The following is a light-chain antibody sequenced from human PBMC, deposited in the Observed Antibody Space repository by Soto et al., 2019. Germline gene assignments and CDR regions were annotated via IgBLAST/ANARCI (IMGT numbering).Light chain of an antibody. CDR2: AAS. V-gene: IGKV1-39*01. CDR3: QQSYSTLIT. CDR1: QSISSY. J-gene: IGKJ5*01. Sequence: DIQMTQSPSSLSASVGDRVTITCRASQSISSYLNWYQQKPGKAPKLLIYAASSLQSGVPSRFRGSGSGTNFTLTISSLQPEDFATYYCQQSYSTLITLGQGTRLEIK.